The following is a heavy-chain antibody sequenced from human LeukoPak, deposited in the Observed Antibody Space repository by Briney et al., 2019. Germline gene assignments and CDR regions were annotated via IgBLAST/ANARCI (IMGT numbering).Heavy chain of an antibody. J-gene: IGHJ6*03. CDR1: GFTFSSYA. CDR2: ISGSGGST. Sequence: PGGSLRLSCAASGFTFSSYAMSWVRQAPGKGLEWVSAISGSGGSTYYADSVKGRFTISRDNSKNTLYLQMNSLRAEDTAVYYCAKDLRYCSSTSCSKRYYYYYMDVWGKGTTVTISS. CDR3: AKDLRYCSSTSCSKRYYYYYMDV. D-gene: IGHD2-2*01. V-gene: IGHV3-23*01.